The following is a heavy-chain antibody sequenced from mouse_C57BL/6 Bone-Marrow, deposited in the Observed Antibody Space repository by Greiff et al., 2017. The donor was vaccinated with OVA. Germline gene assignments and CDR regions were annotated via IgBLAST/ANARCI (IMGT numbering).Heavy chain of an antibody. V-gene: IGHV1-69*01. CDR1: GYTFTSYW. CDR3: AREDYYGSSSHCYFDV. J-gene: IGHJ1*03. D-gene: IGHD1-1*01. CDR2: IDPSDSYT. Sequence: QVQLQQPGAELVMPGASVKLSCKASGYTFTSYWMHWVKQRPGQGLEWIGEIDPSDSYTNYNQKFKGKSTLTVDKSYSTAYMQLSSLTSEDSAVYYCAREDYYGSSSHCYFDVWGTGTTVTVSS.